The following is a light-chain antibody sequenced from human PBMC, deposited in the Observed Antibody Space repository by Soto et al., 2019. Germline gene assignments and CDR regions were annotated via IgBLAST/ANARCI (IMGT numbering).Light chain of an antibody. Sequence: DIQMTQSPSSLSASVGDRVTITCRASQTISTYLNWYQQKPGKAPKLLIYAASSLQSGVPSRFSGSGSGTDFTLTISSLPPEDFATYFCQQSHSIPYIFGQGTKLQLK. CDR2: AAS. CDR1: QTISTY. J-gene: IGKJ2*01. CDR3: QQSHSIPYI. V-gene: IGKV1-39*01.